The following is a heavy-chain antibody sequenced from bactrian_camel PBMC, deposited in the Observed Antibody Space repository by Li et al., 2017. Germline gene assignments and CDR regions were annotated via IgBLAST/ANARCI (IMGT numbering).Heavy chain of an antibody. J-gene: IGHJ4*01. CDR3: AARFGSVLRCSAAQYNF. CDR2: IYTGSGNT. Sequence: HVQLVESGGGSVEAGGSLRLSCAFSGYTYSGHCMAWFRQAPGKEREGVARIYTGSGNTYYADSVKGRFTISQDNAKNTVYLQMNSLKPEDTAMYYCAARFGSVLRCSAAQYNFWGQGTQVTVS. CDR1: GYTYSGHC. V-gene: IGHV3S1*01. D-gene: IGHD1*01.